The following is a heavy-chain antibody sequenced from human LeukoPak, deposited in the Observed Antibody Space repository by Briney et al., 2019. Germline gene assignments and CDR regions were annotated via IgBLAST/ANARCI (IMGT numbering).Heavy chain of an antibody. CDR1: GFTFSSYS. CDR2: ISSSSYI. CDR3: AKDLGRITIFGVVMAPDY. Sequence: GGSLRLSCAASGFTFSSYSMNWVRQAPGKGLEWVSSISSSSYIYYADSVKGRFTISRDNAKNSLYLQMNSLRAEDTAVYYCAKDLGRITIFGVVMAPDYWGQGTLVTVSS. J-gene: IGHJ4*02. V-gene: IGHV3-21*01. D-gene: IGHD3-3*01.